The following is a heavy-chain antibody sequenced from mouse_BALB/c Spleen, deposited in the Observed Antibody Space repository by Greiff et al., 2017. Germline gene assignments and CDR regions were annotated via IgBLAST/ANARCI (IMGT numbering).Heavy chain of an antibody. CDR2: IWSGGST. CDR1: GFSLTSYG. Sequence: QVQLQQSGPGLVQPSQSLSITCTVSGFSLTSYGVHWVRQSPGKGLEWLGVIWSGGSTDYNAAFISRLSISKDNSKSQVFFKMNSLQANDTAIYYCARSKIPREYGSSYHWYFDVWGAGTTVTVSS. D-gene: IGHD1-1*01. J-gene: IGHJ1*01. CDR3: ARSKIPREYGSSYHWYFDV. V-gene: IGHV2-2*02.